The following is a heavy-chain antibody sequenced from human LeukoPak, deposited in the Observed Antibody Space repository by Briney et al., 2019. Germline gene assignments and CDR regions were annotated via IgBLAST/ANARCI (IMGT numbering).Heavy chain of an antibody. CDR2: IIPILGIA. V-gene: IGHV1-69*04. CDR3: ARDIGPYDSSGYFNYFDY. Sequence: SVKVSCKASGGTFSSYAISWVRQAPGQGLEWMGRIIPILGIANYAQKFQGRVTITADKSTSTAYMELSSLRSEDTAVYYCARDIGPYDSSGYFNYFDYWGQGTLVTVSS. J-gene: IGHJ4*02. CDR1: GGTFSSYA. D-gene: IGHD3-22*01.